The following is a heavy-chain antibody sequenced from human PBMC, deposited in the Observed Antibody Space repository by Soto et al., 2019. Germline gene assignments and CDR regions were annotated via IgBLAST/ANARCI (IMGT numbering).Heavy chain of an antibody. CDR1: GFTFSSYW. V-gene: IGHV3-7*01. Sequence: GGSLRLSCAASGFTFSSYWMSWVRQAPGKGLEWVANIKQDGSEKYYVDSVKGRFTISRDNAKNSLYLQMNSLRAEDTAVYYCASIPFGSPNPGIVDSDYWGQGTLVTVSS. D-gene: IGHD1-26*01. CDR3: ASIPFGSPNPGIVDSDY. J-gene: IGHJ4*02. CDR2: IKQDGSEK.